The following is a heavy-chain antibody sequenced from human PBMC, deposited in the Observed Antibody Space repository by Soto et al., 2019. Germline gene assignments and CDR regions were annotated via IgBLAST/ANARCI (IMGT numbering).Heavy chain of an antibody. D-gene: IGHD1-20*01. J-gene: IGHJ4*02. CDR2: VSYSGSP. CDR1: GASVSSSHY. CDR3: ARHYNTGAFFDY. Sequence: QLQLQESGPGLVKSSETLSLTCSVSGASVSSSHYWGWIRQPPGKGLEWIGSVSYSGSPYYSPSFKSRITISVDTSNNQFSLRVRSVTATHTAVYFCARHYNTGAFFDYWGQGKLVTVSS. V-gene: IGHV4-39*01.